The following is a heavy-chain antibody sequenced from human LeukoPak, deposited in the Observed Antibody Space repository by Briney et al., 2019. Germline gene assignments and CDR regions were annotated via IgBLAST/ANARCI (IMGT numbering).Heavy chain of an antibody. J-gene: IGHJ3*02. CDR1: GGSISSGGYS. CDR2: IYHSGST. D-gene: IGHD2-15*01. CDR3: AREAESDRAFDI. V-gene: IGHV4-30-2*01. Sequence: PLETLSLTCAVSGGSISSGGYSWSWIRQPPGKGLEWIGYIYHSGSTYYNPSLKSRATISVDRSKNQFSLKLSSVTAADTAVYYCAREAESDRAFDIWGQGTMVTVSS.